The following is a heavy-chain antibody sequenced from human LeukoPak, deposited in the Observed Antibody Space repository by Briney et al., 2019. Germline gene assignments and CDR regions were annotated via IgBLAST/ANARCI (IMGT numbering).Heavy chain of an antibody. Sequence: SETLSHTCTVSGGSISSYYWSWIRQPPGKGLEWIGYIYYSGSTNYNPSLKSRVTISVDTSKNQFSLKLSSVTAADTAVYYCARGSLDYDSSGYYSPEEYFQHWGQGTLVTVSS. CDR2: IYYSGST. V-gene: IGHV4-59*01. J-gene: IGHJ1*01. D-gene: IGHD3-22*01. CDR3: ARGSLDYDSSGYYSPEEYFQH. CDR1: GGSISSYY.